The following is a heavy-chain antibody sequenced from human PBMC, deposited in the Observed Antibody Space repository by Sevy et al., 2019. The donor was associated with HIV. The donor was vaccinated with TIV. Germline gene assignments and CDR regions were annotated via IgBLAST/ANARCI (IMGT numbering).Heavy chain of an antibody. CDR3: AKYRAYISGWD. D-gene: IGHD6-19*01. J-gene: IGHJ4*02. Sequence: GGSLRLSCAASGFTFSSYAMSWVRQAPRKGLEWVSTISGSGGSTYYADSVKGRFTISRDNSKNTLCLQMNSLRAEDTAVYYCAKYRAYISGWDWGQGTLVTVSS. CDR1: GFTFSSYA. CDR2: ISGSGGST. V-gene: IGHV3-23*01.